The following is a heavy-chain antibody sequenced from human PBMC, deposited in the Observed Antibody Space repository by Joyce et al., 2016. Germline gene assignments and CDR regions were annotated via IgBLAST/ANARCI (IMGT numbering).Heavy chain of an antibody. CDR2: IKSKTSGETT. CDR3: AADVAEVGFGELDH. CDR1: GFTFNVAW. J-gene: IGHJ4*02. V-gene: IGHV3-15*01. D-gene: IGHD3-10*01. Sequence: EVQVAEYGGGLVKPGGSLRLSCAAYGFTFNVAWMTWGRQAPGKGLEWVGRIKSKTSGETTEYAAPVKGRFTISRDDSKNTVSLQMNGLRTEDTAVYFCAADVAEVGFGELDHWGQGTLVTVSS.